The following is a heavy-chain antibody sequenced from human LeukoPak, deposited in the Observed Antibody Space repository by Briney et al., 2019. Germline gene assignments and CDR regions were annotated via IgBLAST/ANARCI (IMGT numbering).Heavy chain of an antibody. V-gene: IGHV3-73*01. CDR2: IRSKANGYAT. D-gene: IGHD3-22*01. CDR3: TRSSYYYDSSGYYYVRYFDY. Sequence: PGGSLRLSCAASGFTFSGSAMHWVRQASGKGLEWVGRIRSKANGYATAYAASVKGRFTISRDDSKNTAYLQMNSLKTEDTAVYYCTRSSYYYDSSGYYYVRYFDYWGQGTLVTVSS. CDR1: GFTFSGSA. J-gene: IGHJ4*02.